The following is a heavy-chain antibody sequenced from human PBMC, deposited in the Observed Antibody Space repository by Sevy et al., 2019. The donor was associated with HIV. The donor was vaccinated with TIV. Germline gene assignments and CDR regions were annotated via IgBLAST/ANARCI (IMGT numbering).Heavy chain of an antibody. CDR3: AMEVGATTGARAFDI. J-gene: IGHJ3*02. Sequence: GESLKISCKGSGYSFTSYWIGWVRQMPGKGLEWMGIIYPGDSDTRYSPSFQGQVTISADKSISTAYLQWSSLKASDTAMYYCAMEVGATTGARAFDIWGQGTMVTVSS. D-gene: IGHD1-26*01. V-gene: IGHV5-51*01. CDR2: IYPGDSDT. CDR1: GYSFTSYW.